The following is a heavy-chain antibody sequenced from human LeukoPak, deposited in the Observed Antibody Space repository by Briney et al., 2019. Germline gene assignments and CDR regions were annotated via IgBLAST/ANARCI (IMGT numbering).Heavy chain of an antibody. Sequence: SETLSLTCTVSGGSVSGHYWTWIRQPPGKGLEWIGEIYYTGQANYNPSLKSRITISVETSRNQISLTLNSVTAADSAVYYCVKFAADYDMYVWGQGTPVAVSS. CDR3: VKFAADYDMYV. CDR1: GGSVSGHY. D-gene: IGHD6-25*01. J-gene: IGHJ6*02. CDR2: IYYTGQA. V-gene: IGHV4-59*02.